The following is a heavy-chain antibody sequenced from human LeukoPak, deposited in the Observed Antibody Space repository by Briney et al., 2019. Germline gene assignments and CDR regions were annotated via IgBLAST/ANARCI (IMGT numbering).Heavy chain of an antibody. V-gene: IGHV1-2*02. CDR3: ARGALVAAGIPFWFDP. D-gene: IGHD6-13*01. CDR2: INPNSGGT. CDR1: GYTFTSYG. Sequence: ASVKVSCKASGYTFTSYGISWVRQAPGQGLEWMGWINPNSGGTNYAQKFQGRVTMTRDTSISTAYMELSRLRSDDTAVYYCARGALVAAGIPFWFDPWGQGTLVTVSS. J-gene: IGHJ5*02.